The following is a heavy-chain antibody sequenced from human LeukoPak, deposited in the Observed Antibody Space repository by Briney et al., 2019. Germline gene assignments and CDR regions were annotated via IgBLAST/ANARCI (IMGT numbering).Heavy chain of an antibody. J-gene: IGHJ4*02. V-gene: IGHV3-43*02. CDR3: AKASSGSSSRPVDY. CDR2: ISGDGGSA. D-gene: IGHD3-10*01. CDR1: GFTFHDYA. Sequence: GRSLRLSCVASGFTFHDYAMSCVRQVPGKGLEWVSLISGDGGSASYAGSVKGRFTISRDNSKNSLYLQMNSLRTEDTAFYYCAKASSGSSSRPVDYWGQGTLVTVSS.